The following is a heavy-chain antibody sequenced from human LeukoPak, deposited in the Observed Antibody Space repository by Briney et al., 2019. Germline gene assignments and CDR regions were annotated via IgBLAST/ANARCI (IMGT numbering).Heavy chain of an antibody. D-gene: IGHD3-22*01. CDR2: INHSGST. CDR3: ARGRLGRYYDSSGYYPHY. CDR1: GGSFSGYY. V-gene: IGHV4-34*01. J-gene: IGHJ4*02. Sequence: SETLSLTCAVYGGSFSGYYWSWIRQPPGKGLEWIGEINHSGSTNYNPSLKSRVTISVDTSKNQFSLKLSSVTAADTAVYYCARGRLGRYYDSSGYYPHYWGQGTLVTVSS.